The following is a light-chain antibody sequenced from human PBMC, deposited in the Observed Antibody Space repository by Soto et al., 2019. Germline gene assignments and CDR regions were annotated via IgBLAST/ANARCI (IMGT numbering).Light chain of an antibody. CDR2: GAS. V-gene: IGKV3-15*01. CDR3: QQRQSWPRT. CDR1: QNIISK. Sequence: ETLITHAPSTLSISPVQSATLSYRASQNIISKLAWYRQKPGKAPRLLIYGASTRDSGIPARFSARGSGTDFTLTISDVQPEDFAIYYCQQRQSWPRTFGGGTKVDIK. J-gene: IGKJ4*01.